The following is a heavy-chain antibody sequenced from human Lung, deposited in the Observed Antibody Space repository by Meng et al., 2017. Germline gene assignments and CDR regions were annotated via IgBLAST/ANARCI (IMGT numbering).Heavy chain of an antibody. J-gene: IGHJ4*02. CDR3: ARGPTTMAHDFDY. V-gene: IGHV4-34*01. D-gene: IGHD4-11*01. Sequence: QVQLQPWAAGVLKPSETLSLSCVDLGGSFSDYYWSWIRQPPGKGLEWIGEINHSGSTNYNPSLESRATISVDTSQNNLSLKLSSVTAADSAVYYCARGPTTMAHDFDYWGQGTLVPSPQ. CDR1: GGSFSDYY. CDR2: INHSGST.